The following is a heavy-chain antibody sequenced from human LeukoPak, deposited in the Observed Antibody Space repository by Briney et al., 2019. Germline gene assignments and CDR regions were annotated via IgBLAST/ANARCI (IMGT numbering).Heavy chain of an antibody. CDR1: GFIFSSYY. V-gene: IGHV3-7*01. CDR2: INPDGSEK. J-gene: IGHJ4*02. Sequence: GGSLRLSCAASGFIFSSYYMTWVRQVPGKGLEWVANINPDGSEKNYVDSVKGRFTISRDNARNSLYLQMNSLRDEDTAVYYCARGDLDYRGQGTLVTVSS. CDR3: ARGDLDY.